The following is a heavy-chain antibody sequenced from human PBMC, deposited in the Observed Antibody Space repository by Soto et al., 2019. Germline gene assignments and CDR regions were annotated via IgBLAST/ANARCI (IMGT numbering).Heavy chain of an antibody. V-gene: IGHV1-69*01. Sequence: QVQLVQSGAEVKKPGSSVKVSCKASGGTFSSYAISWVRQAPGQGLEWKGGISPIFGTANYAQKFQGRVTITEDESRSTAKMERSSLRSEDTALYYSARERAPRDVDGTYYYYGMDVWGQGTTVTVSS. D-gene: IGHD6-19*01. CDR1: GGTFSSYA. J-gene: IGHJ6*02. CDR3: ARERAPRDVDGTYYYYGMDV. CDR2: ISPIFGTA.